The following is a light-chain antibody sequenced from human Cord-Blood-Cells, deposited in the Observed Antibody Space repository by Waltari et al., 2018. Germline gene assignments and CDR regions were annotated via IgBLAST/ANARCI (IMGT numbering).Light chain of an antibody. J-gene: IGKJ2*03. V-gene: IGKV2-28*01. CDR3: MQALQTPRS. CDR2: LGS. CDR1: QSLLHSNGYNY. Sequence: DIVMTQSPLSLPVTPGEPASISCRSSQSLLHSNGYNYLDWYLQKPGQSPQLLIYLGSNRASGVPDRFSGSGSGTDFTLKISRVEAEDVGVYYCMQALQTPRSVGQGTKLGIK.